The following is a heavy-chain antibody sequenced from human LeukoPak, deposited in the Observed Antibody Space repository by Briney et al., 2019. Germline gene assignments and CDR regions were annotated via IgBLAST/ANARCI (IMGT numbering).Heavy chain of an antibody. V-gene: IGHV4-59*01. CDR3: ARERDYYDSTGYVDAFDI. CDR1: GGSISPYY. D-gene: IGHD3-22*01. J-gene: IGHJ3*02. Sequence: PSETLSLTCTVSGGSISPYYCSWIRQPPGKGLEWIGNIYYSGSTRYNPSLKRRVTISLDTSKNQFSLKLTSVTAADTAVYYCARERDYYDSTGYVDAFDIWGQGTMVTVSS. CDR2: IYYSGST.